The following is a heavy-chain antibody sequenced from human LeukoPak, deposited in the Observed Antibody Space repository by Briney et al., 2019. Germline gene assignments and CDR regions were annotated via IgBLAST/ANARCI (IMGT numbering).Heavy chain of an antibody. J-gene: IGHJ4*02. CDR1: GGSISNCGYY. V-gene: IGHV4-31*03. Sequence: SETLSLTCPVTGGSISNCGYYWSWIRQHPGKGLEWIGYIYYSGSTYYNPSLKSRVTISVDTSKNQFSLKLSSVTAADTAVYYCARDKGDYPFYYWGQGTLVTVSS. CDR2: IYYSGST. D-gene: IGHD4-17*01. CDR3: ARDKGDYPFYY.